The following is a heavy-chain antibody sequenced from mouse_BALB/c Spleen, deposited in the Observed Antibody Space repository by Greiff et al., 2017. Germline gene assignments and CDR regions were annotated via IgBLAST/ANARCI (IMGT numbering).Heavy chain of an antibody. CDR1: GFTFSSFG. J-gene: IGHJ4*01. Sequence: EVQGVESGGGLVQPGGSRKLSCAASGFTFSSFGMHWVRQAPEKGLEWVAYISSGSSTIYYADTVKGRFTISRDNPKNTLFLQMTSLRSEDTAMYYCARSGGNAMDYWGQGTSVTVSS. CDR3: ARSGGNAMDY. CDR2: ISSGSSTI. V-gene: IGHV5-17*02.